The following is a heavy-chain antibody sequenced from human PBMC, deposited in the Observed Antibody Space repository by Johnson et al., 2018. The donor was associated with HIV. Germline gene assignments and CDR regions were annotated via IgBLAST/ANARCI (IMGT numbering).Heavy chain of an antibody. CDR2: ISWNSGSI. CDR3: ARGGPYSSSSAGAFDI. V-gene: IGHV3-9*01. J-gene: IGHJ3*02. Sequence: EVQLVESGGGVVQPGGSLKLSCAASEFTFSNYAMHWVRQAPGKGLEWVSGISWNSGSIGYADSVKGRFTISRDNAKNSLYLQMNSLRAGDTAVYYCARGGPYSSSSAGAFDIWGQGTMVTVSS. D-gene: IGHD6-6*01. CDR1: EFTFSNYA.